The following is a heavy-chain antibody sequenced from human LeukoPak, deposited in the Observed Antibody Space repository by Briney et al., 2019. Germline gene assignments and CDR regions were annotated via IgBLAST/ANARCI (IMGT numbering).Heavy chain of an antibody. Sequence: GGSLRLSCAPSGFTFNSYAMHWVRQAPGKGLEWVALISYDGSNQYYADSVKGRFTISRDNAKNSLYLQMNSLRAEDTAVYYCASRNSWFDPWGQGTLVTVSS. CDR1: GFTFNSYA. V-gene: IGHV3-30*04. CDR3: ASRNSWFDP. J-gene: IGHJ5*02. D-gene: IGHD4-23*01. CDR2: ISYDGSNQ.